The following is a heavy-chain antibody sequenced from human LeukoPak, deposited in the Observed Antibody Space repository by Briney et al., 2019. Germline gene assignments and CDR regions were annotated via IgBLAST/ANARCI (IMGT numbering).Heavy chain of an antibody. Sequence: PGGSLRLSCAVSGFTFDDYAMHWVRQAPGKGLEWDSGISWNSGSIGYADSVKGRFTISRDNAKNSLYLQMNSLRAEDMAFYYCAKDRSHNIAGGYFDYWGQGTLVTVSS. CDR2: ISWNSGSI. J-gene: IGHJ4*02. V-gene: IGHV3-9*03. CDR3: AKDRSHNIAGGYFDY. CDR1: GFTFDDYA. D-gene: IGHD6-13*01.